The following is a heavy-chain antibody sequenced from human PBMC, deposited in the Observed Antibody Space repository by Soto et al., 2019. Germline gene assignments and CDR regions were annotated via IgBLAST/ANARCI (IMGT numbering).Heavy chain of an antibody. CDR1: GGSFSGYY. CDR3: ARGSRLLWFGELHYYYYGMDV. V-gene: IGHV4-34*01. D-gene: IGHD3-10*01. J-gene: IGHJ6*02. CDR2: INHSGST. Sequence: SETLSLTCAVYGGSFSGYYLSWIRQPPGKGLEWIGEINHSGSTNYNPSLKSRVTISVDTSKNQFSLKLSSVTAADTAVYYCARGSRLLWFGELHYYYYGMDVWGQGTTVTVSS.